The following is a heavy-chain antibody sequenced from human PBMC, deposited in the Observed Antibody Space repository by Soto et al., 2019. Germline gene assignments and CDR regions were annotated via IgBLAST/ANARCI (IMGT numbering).Heavy chain of an antibody. CDR3: AHRVRRTVFGLVTTTAIYFDF. CDR1: GFSLTTSGVG. V-gene: IGHV2-5*02. CDR2: IYWDDDK. Sequence: QITLNESGPTVVRPTETLTLTCRFSGFSLTTSGVGVGWIRQSPGKAPEWLALIYWDDDKRYSATLKSRLTITQDTSKNQVVLTVSDLDPTDTATYYCAHRVRRTVFGLVTTTAIYFDFWGQGTPVAVSS. D-gene: IGHD3-3*01. J-gene: IGHJ4*02.